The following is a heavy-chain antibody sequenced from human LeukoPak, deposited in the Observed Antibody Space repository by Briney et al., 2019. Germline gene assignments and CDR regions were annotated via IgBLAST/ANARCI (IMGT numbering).Heavy chain of an antibody. J-gene: IGHJ4*02. Sequence: PGGSLRLSCAASGFTFSSYAMHWVRQAPGKGLEWVAVISYDGSNKYYADSVRGRFTISRDNAESSLYLQMNSLRAEDTAVYYCARGHWGLDYWGRGTLVTVSS. CDR2: ISYDGSNK. CDR3: ARGHWGLDY. D-gene: IGHD7-27*01. V-gene: IGHV3-30*04. CDR1: GFTFSSYA.